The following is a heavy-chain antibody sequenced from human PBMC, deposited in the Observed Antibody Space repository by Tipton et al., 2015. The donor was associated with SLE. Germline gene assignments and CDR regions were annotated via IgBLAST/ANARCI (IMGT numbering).Heavy chain of an antibody. CDR3: ARDGSSYCSSTSCFDYYGMDV. J-gene: IGHJ6*02. D-gene: IGHD2-2*01. V-gene: IGHV3-48*01. CDR1: GFTFNSYS. CDR2: ISGSSNTI. Sequence: GSLRLSCAASGFTFNSYSMNWVRQAPGKGLEWVSYISGSSNTIYYADSVKGRFIISRDNAKNSLYLQLNSLRAEDTAVYYCARDGSSYCSSTSCFDYYGMDVWGQGTTVTVSS.